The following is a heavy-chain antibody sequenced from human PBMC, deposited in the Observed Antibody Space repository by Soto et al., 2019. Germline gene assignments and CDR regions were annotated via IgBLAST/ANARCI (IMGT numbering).Heavy chain of an antibody. J-gene: IGHJ4*02. CDR3: ARAGYGSGSPETFDY. Sequence: SETLSLTCAVYVGSFSGYYWSWIRQPPGKGLEWIGEINHSGSTNYNPSLKSRVTISVDTSKNQFSLKLSSVTAADTAVYYCARAGYGSGSPETFDYWGQGTLVTVSS. D-gene: IGHD3-10*01. CDR2: INHSGST. CDR1: VGSFSGYY. V-gene: IGHV4-34*01.